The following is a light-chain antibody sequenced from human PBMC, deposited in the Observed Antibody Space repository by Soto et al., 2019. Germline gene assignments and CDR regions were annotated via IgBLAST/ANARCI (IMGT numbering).Light chain of an antibody. V-gene: IGLV2-8*01. J-gene: IGLJ2*01. CDR2: GVS. Sequence: QSALTQPPSASGSPGQSVTISCTGTSSDVGYYNYVSWYQHHPGKAPKLMIYGVSKWPSGVPDRFSGSKSGNTAALTVSGLQAEDEADYYCSSYAGSNNVLFGGGTQLTVL. CDR3: SSYAGSNNVL. CDR1: SSDVGYYNY.